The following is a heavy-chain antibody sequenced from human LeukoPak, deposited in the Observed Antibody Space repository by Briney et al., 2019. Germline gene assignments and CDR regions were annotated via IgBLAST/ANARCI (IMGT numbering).Heavy chain of an antibody. D-gene: IGHD2-2*01. CDR1: GGSISSGNFY. CDR2: IYYFGTT. V-gene: IGHV4-39*02. CDR3: ARGPRYQPIDY. J-gene: IGHJ4*02. Sequence: PSETLSLTCTVSGGSISSGNFYWGWIRQPPGKGLEWIASIYYFGTTYYSPSLKSRVTISVDTSKNHFSLKLSSVTAADTAVYYCARGPRYQPIDYWGQGTVVTVSS.